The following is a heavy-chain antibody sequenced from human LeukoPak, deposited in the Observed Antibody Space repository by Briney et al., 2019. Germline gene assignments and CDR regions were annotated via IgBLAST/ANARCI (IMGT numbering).Heavy chain of an antibody. CDR2: IYTSGST. Sequence: SETLSLTCTVSGGSINTYYWSWIRQPPGKGLEWIGRIYTSGSTSYNPSLKSRVTMSVDTSKNQFSLELTSVTAADTAVYYCARDKEYYYYYYMDVWGKGTTVTVSS. CDR3: ARDKEYYYYYYMDV. V-gene: IGHV4-4*07. CDR1: GGSINTYY. J-gene: IGHJ6*03.